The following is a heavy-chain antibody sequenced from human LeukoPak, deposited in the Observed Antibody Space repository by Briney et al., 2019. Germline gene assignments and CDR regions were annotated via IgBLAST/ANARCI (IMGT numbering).Heavy chain of an antibody. V-gene: IGHV1-46*01. CDR2: IYPRDGST. CDR1: GYSFTINY. CDR3: ARDQEAFDY. J-gene: IGHJ4*02. Sequence: ASVTVSCMASGYSFTINYIHWVRQAPGQGLEWMGMIYPRDGSTSYAQKFQGRVTVTRDTSTSTVHMELSGLRSEDTAVYYCARDQEAFDYWGQGTLVTVSS.